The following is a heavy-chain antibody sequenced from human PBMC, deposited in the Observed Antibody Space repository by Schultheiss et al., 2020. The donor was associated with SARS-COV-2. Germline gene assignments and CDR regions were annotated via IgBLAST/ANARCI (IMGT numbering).Heavy chain of an antibody. CDR1: GGSFSSYY. J-gene: IGHJ6*02. CDR3: ARGPRGYSYGYDYYYYAMDV. D-gene: IGHD5-18*01. CDR2: IYYSGST. Sequence: SETLSLTCAVYGGSFSSYYWSWIRQPPGKGLEWIGYIYYSGSTNYNPSLKSRVTISVDTSKNQFSLKLSSVTAADTAVYYCARGPRGYSYGYDYYYYAMDVWGQGTTVTVSS. V-gene: IGHV4-59*08.